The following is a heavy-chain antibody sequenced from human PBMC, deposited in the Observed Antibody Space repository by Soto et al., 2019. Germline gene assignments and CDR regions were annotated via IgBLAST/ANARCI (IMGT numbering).Heavy chain of an antibody. CDR3: ARDQGYYGSGSFIDY. D-gene: IGHD3-10*01. CDR2: ISSNGGST. CDR1: GFTFSSYA. J-gene: IGHJ4*02. V-gene: IGHV3-64*01. Sequence: PGGSLRLSCAASGFTFSSYAMHWVRQAPGKGLEYVSAISSNGGSTYYANSVKGRFTISRDNSKNTLYLQMGSLRAEDMAVYYCARDQGYYGSGSFIDYWGQGTLVTVSS.